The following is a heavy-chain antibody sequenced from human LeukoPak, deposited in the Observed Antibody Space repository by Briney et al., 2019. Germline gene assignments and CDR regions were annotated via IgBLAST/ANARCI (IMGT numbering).Heavy chain of an antibody. V-gene: IGHV5-51*01. CDR1: GYSFTSYW. CDR2: IYPGDSDT. J-gene: IGHJ5*02. Sequence: GESLKISCKGSGYSFTSYWIGWVRQMPGKGLEWMGIIYPGDSDTRYSPSFQGQVTISADKSISTAYQQWSSLKASDTAMYYCARRIDSSSWYNWFDPWGQGTLVTVSS. CDR3: ARRIDSSSWYNWFDP. D-gene: IGHD6-13*01.